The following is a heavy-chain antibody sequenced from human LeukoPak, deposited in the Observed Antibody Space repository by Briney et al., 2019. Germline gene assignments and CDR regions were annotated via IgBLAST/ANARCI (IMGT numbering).Heavy chain of an antibody. V-gene: IGHV4-30-4*01. J-gene: IGHJ3*02. CDR2: IYYSGST. CDR3: AGHYDSSGSNAFDI. Sequence: SETLSLTCTVSGDSISSGDYYWSWIRQPPGKGLEWIGYIYYSGSTYYNPSLKSRVTISVDTSKNQFSLKLSSVTAADTAVYYCAGHYDSSGSNAFDIWGQGTMVTVSS. D-gene: IGHD3-22*01. CDR1: GDSISSGDYY.